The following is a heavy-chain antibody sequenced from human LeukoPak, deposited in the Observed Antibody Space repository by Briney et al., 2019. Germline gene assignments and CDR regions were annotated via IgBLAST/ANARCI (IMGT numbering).Heavy chain of an antibody. CDR1: GYTFTSYD. CDR3: AREFGYCSSTSCSYDYYGMDV. D-gene: IGHD2-2*03. Sequence: ASVKVSCKASGYTFTSYDINWVRQATGQGLEWMGWMNPNSGNTGYAQKFQGRVTITRNTSISTAYMELSSLRSEDTAVYYCAREFGYCSSTSCSYDYYGMDVWGQGTTVTVSS. J-gene: IGHJ6*02. CDR2: MNPNSGNT. V-gene: IGHV1-8*03.